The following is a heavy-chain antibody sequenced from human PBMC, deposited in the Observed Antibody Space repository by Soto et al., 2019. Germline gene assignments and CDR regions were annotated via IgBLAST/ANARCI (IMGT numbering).Heavy chain of an antibody. CDR3: ARERTGTTSMDV. Sequence: QVQLVQSGAEVKKPGASVKVSCKASGYTFTSYDINWVRQATGQGLEWMGWMNPNSGNTGYAQKFQGRVTMTRNTSIRTAYMELSSLRSEDTAVYSCARERTGTTSMDVWGQGTTVTVSS. J-gene: IGHJ6*02. CDR1: GYTFTSYD. D-gene: IGHD1-1*01. V-gene: IGHV1-8*01. CDR2: MNPNSGNT.